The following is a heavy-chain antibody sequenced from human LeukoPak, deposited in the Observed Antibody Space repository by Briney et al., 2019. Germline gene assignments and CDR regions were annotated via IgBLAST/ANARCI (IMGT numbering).Heavy chain of an antibody. D-gene: IGHD3-10*01. CDR1: GFTFSSYE. Sequence: PGGSLRLSCAASGFTFSSYEMNWVRQAPGKGLEWVSYISSSGSTIYYADSVKGRFTISRDNAKNSLYLQMNSLRAEDTAVYYCAQLGEGNYFDYWGQGTLVTVSS. CDR2: ISSSGSTI. J-gene: IGHJ4*02. V-gene: IGHV3-48*03. CDR3: AQLGEGNYFDY.